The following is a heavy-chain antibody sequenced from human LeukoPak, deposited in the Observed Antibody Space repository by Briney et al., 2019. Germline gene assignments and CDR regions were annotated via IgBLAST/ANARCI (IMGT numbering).Heavy chain of an antibody. Sequence: GGSLRLSCAASGFTFSSYSMNWARQAPGKGLEWVSYISSSSSYIYYADSVKGRFTISRDNSKNTLYLQMNSLRAEDTAVYYCAKGGQIFGVVTPGYFDYWGQGTLVTVSS. V-gene: IGHV3-21*05. CDR1: GFTFSSYS. CDR2: ISSSSSYI. J-gene: IGHJ4*02. D-gene: IGHD3-3*01. CDR3: AKGGQIFGVVTPGYFDY.